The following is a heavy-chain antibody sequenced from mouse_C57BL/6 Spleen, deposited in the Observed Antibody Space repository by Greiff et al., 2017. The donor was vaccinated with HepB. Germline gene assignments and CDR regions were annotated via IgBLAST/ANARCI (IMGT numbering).Heavy chain of an antibody. Sequence: QVQLQQSGAELVRPGASVTLSCKASGYTFTDYEMHWVKQTPVQGLEWIGAIDPESGGTAYNEKFKGKATVTADKSSSTAYMELSSLTSEDSAVYYGTRYEFITTVGATQYFDDWGTGTTVTVSS. V-gene: IGHV1-15*01. CDR1: GYTFTDYE. CDR2: IDPESGGT. J-gene: IGHJ1*03. CDR3: TRYEFITTVGATQYFDD. D-gene: IGHD1-1*01.